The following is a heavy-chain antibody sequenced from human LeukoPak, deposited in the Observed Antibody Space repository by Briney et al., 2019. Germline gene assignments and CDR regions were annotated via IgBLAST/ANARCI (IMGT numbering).Heavy chain of an antibody. D-gene: IGHD6-13*01. V-gene: IGHV1-69*01. J-gene: IGHJ4*02. CDR3: ARPSGYSSSWYSDY. CDR2: IIPIFGTA. CDR1: GGTFSSYA. Sequence: SVKVSRKASGGTFSSYAISWVRQAPGQGLEWMGGIIPIFGTANYAQKFQGRVTITADESTSTAYMELSSLRSEDTAAYYCARPSGYSSSWYSDYWGQGTLVTVSS.